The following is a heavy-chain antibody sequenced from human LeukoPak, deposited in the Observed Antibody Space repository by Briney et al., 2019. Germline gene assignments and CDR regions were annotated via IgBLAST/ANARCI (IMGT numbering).Heavy chain of an antibody. V-gene: IGHV4-59*11. Sequence: SETLSLTCTVSGGSISSHYWSWIRQPPGKGLEWIGYIYYSGSTNYNPSLKSRFTISVDTSKNQFSLKLSSVTAADTAVYYCARDSSSWYGYYYYYMDVWGKGTTVTVSS. J-gene: IGHJ6*03. D-gene: IGHD6-13*01. CDR2: IYYSGST. CDR3: ARDSSSWYGYYYYYMDV. CDR1: GGSISSHY.